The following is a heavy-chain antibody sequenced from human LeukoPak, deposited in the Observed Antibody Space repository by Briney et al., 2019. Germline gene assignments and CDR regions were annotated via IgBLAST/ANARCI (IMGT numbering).Heavy chain of an antibody. D-gene: IGHD6-13*01. CDR2: ISGSGSTI. Sequence: GGSLRLSCAASGFTFSSYEMNWVRQAPGKGLEWVSYISGSGSTIYYADSVKGRFTISRDNAKNSLYLQMNSLRAEDTAVHYCARDRDRGAAAGRDYWGQGTLVTVSS. CDR1: GFTFSSYE. CDR3: ARDRDRGAAAGRDY. V-gene: IGHV3-48*03. J-gene: IGHJ4*02.